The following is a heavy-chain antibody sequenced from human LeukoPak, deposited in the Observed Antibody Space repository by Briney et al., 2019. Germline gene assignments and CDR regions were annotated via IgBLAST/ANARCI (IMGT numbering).Heavy chain of an antibody. CDR1: GESFSGYY. CDR2: INHSGST. J-gene: IGHJ5*02. V-gene: IGHV4-34*01. D-gene: IGHD3-16*02. Sequence: PSETLSLTCALYGESFSGYYWSWTRHPPGKGLEWIGEINHSGSTNYNPSLKSRVTISVDTSKNQFSLKLSSVTAADTAVYYCARATHYDYIWGSYRFHDWFDPWGQGTLVTVSS. CDR3: ARATHYDYIWGSYRFHDWFDP.